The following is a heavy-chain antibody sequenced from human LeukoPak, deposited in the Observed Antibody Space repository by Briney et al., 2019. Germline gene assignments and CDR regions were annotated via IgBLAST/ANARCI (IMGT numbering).Heavy chain of an antibody. CDR3: ASGTTVTADY. D-gene: IGHD4-17*01. CDR1: GFTFSSYS. CDR2: ISSSSSYI. J-gene: IGHJ4*02. V-gene: IGHV3-21*01. Sequence: GGSLRLSCAASGFTFSSYSMNWVRQAPGKGLEWVSSISSSSSYIYYADSVKGRFTISRDNAKNSLYPQMNSLRAEDTAVYYCASGTTVTADYWGQGTLVTVSS.